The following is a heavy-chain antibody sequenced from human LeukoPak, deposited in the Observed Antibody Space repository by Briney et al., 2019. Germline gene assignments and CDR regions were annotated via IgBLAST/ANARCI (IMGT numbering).Heavy chain of an antibody. J-gene: IGHJ6*03. CDR2: FYSGGAT. D-gene: IGHD2-15*01. Sequence: GGSLRLSCVASGLSVNSSFISWVRQAPGKGLEWVSVFYSGGATYYADSVKGRFTMSRDNSKNTLYLQMNSLRAEDTGMYYCARAVGGAFYMDVWGKGTTATVSS. CDR1: GLSVNSSF. CDR3: ARAVGGAFYMDV. V-gene: IGHV3-53*01.